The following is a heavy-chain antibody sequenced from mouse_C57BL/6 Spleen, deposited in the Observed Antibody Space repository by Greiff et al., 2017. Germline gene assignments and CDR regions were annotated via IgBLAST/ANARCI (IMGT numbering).Heavy chain of an antibody. V-gene: IGHV1-53*01. Sequence: VKLQQPGTELVKPGASVKLSCKASGYTFTSYWMHWVKQRPGQGLEWIGNINPSNGGTNYNEKFKSKATLTVDKSSSTAYMQLSSLTSEDSAVYYCARSYYYGSTYFDYRGQGTTLPVFS. J-gene: IGHJ2*01. D-gene: IGHD1-1*01. CDR2: INPSNGGT. CDR3: ARSYYYGSTYFDY. CDR1: GYTFTSYW.